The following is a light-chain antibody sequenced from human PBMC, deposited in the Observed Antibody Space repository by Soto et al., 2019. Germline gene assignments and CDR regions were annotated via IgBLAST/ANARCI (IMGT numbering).Light chain of an antibody. CDR3: GSWDSGLSAYF. CDR1: SSNIGGNS. J-gene: IGLJ1*01. CDR2: DDD. V-gene: IGLV1-51*01. Sequence: QSVLTQPPSVSAAPGQKVTISCSGSSSNIGGNSVSWYQQLPGTAPKLLIYDDDKRPSGIPDRFSGSKSGTSATLGITGFQTGDGADYYCGSWDSGLSAYFFGTGTKVTAL.